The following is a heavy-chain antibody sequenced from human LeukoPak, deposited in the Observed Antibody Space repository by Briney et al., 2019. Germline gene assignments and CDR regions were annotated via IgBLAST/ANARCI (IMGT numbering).Heavy chain of an antibody. V-gene: IGHV4-4*02. CDR2: VHKSGRT. D-gene: IGHD1-26*01. J-gene: IGHJ4*02. CDR3: ARELLGAPTPGAY. Sequence: PSETLSLTCALSTVSGSSGNFWSGVRQPPGEGLEWIGEVHKSGRTNYNPSLKTRVTISIDASKNQLSMELTSVTAADTAVYYCARELLGAPTPGAYWGQGTRVTVSS. CDR1: TVSGSSGNF.